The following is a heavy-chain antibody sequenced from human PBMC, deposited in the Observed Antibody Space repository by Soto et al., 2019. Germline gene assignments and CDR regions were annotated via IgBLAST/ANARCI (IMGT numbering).Heavy chain of an antibody. V-gene: IGHV1-69*06. CDR2: IIPIFNTT. Sequence: QVQLVQSGAEVKTPGSSLKVSCTVSGSRFSNYVISWVRQAPGHGLEWLGRIIPIFNTTQYAQTFQGRVTITADKATKTAFPELSSLRSDDTAVYYCAREGRGKKAGYNGLVSLDYWGQGTLVTVSS. D-gene: IGHD2-2*02. J-gene: IGHJ4*02. CDR3: AREGRGKKAGYNGLVSLDY. CDR1: GSRFSNYV.